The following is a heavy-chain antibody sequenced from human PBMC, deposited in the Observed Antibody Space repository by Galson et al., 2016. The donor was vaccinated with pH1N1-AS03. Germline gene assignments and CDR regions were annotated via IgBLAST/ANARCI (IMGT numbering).Heavy chain of an antibody. J-gene: IGHJ4*02. Sequence: PALVKPTQTLTLTCTFSGFSLSTCGVHVAWIRQPPGKALEWLALIFWDGETRYRPSLRSRLTITKDTSKNQVVLTMTNMDPVDTATYYCARSTHVNEGLDFWGQGTLVTVSS. V-gene: IGHV2-5*02. CDR2: IFWDGET. D-gene: IGHD2-8*01. CDR3: ARSTHVNEGLDF. CDR1: GFSLSTCGVH.